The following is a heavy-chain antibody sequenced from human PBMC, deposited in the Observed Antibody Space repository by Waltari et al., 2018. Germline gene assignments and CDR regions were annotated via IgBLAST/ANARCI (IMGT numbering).Heavy chain of an antibody. CDR1: GYTLTELS. J-gene: IGHJ4*02. D-gene: IGHD3-22*01. V-gene: IGHV1-24*01. CDR3: ATGPYYYDSSGYYNY. CDR2: FAPEDGET. Sequence: QVQLVQSGAEVKKPGASVKVSCKVSGYTLTELSMHWVRQAPGKGLEWMGGFAPEDGETIYAQNFQGRVTMTEETSTDTAYMELSSLRSEDTAVYYCATGPYYYDSSGYYNYWGQGTLVTVSS.